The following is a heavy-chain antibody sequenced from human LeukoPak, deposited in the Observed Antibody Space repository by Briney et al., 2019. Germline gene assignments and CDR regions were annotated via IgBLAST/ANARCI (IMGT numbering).Heavy chain of an antibody. Sequence: PSETLSLTCTGSGGSISSYYWSWIRPPPGQGLEWIGYIYYSGSTNYNPSLKSRVTISVDTSKNQFSLKLSSVTAADTAVYYCARGDYEIDYWGQGTLVTVSS. D-gene: IGHD4-17*01. V-gene: IGHV4-59*01. CDR3: ARGDYEIDY. CDR1: GGSISSYY. CDR2: IYYSGST. J-gene: IGHJ4*02.